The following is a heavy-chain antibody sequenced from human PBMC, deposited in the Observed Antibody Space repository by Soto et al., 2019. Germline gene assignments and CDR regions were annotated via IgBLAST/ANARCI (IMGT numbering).Heavy chain of an antibody. CDR1: GGSFSCYY. CDR2: INHSGST. Sequence: SETLSLTCAGYGGSFSCYYWSWIRQPPGKGLEWIGEINHSGSTNYNPSLKSRVTISVDTSKNQFSLKLSSVTAADTAVYYCARGLTGYYDSSGYLNWFDPWGQGTLVTVSS. D-gene: IGHD3-22*01. J-gene: IGHJ5*02. CDR3: ARGLTGYYDSSGYLNWFDP. V-gene: IGHV4-34*01.